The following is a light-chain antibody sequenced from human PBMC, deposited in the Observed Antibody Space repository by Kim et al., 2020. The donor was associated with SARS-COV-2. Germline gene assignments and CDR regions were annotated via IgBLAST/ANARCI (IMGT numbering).Light chain of an antibody. V-gene: IGKV1-5*03. J-gene: IGKJ2*01. CDR1: QNIRTW. CDR3: QQYNGYPET. CDR2: KAS. Sequence: SASVGDRVTITCRASQNIRTWLAWYQQKSGRAPKPLIYKASSLESGVPSRFSGSGSGTEFTLTITSLQPDDFATYYCQQYNGYPETFGQGTKLEI.